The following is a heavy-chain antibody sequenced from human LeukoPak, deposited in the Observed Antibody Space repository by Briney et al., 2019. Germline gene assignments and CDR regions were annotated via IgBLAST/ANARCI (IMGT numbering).Heavy chain of an antibody. D-gene: IGHD6-13*01. J-gene: IGHJ6*03. CDR2: INPNSGGT. V-gene: IGHV1-2*04. CDR1: GYTFTAWY. Sequence: ASVKVSCEASGYTFTAWYIHWVRQAPGQGLEWMGWINPNSGGTNCAQKFQGWVTMTRDTSISTAYMELSRLRSDDTAVYYCARGATAGRFSLRPSGAYYMDVWGKGTTVTVSS. CDR3: ARGATAGRFSLRPSGAYYMDV.